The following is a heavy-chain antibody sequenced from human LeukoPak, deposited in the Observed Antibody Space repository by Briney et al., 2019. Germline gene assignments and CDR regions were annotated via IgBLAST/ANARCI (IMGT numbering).Heavy chain of an antibody. CDR2: IYYSGST. J-gene: IGHJ4*02. CDR1: GGSISSYY. CDR3: ARGSYYDFDY. D-gene: IGHD3-10*01. V-gene: IGHV4-59*01. Sequence: SETLSLTCTVSGGSISSYYWSWIRQPPGKGLEWIGYIYYSGSTNYNPSLKSRVTISVDTSKNQFSLKLSPVTAADTAVYYCARGSYYDFDYWGQGTLVTVSS.